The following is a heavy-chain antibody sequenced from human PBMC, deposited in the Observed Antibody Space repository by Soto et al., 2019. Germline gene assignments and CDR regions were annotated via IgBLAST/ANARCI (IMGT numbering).Heavy chain of an antibody. J-gene: IGHJ6*03. CDR1: GNSFTGYY. CDR2: INPNRGDT. Sequence: ASVKVSCKASGNSFTGYYMHWVRQAPGQGLEWMGWINPNRGDTNYAQKFQGWVTRTRDTSISTAYMELSRLRSDDTAVYYCARDRRITKYRDYSDFMDVWGKGTTVTVSS. D-gene: IGHD1-20*01. V-gene: IGHV1-2*04. CDR3: ARDRRITKYRDYSDFMDV.